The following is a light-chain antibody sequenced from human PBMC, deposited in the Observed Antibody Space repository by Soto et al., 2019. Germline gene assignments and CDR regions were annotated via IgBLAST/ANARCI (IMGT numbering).Light chain of an antibody. CDR3: QQRTDRPPWT. CDR2: DAS. Sequence: VLTQSPATLALSPGERATLSCRASQSIGLAIAWYQHKPGQAPRLLIFDASQRATGIPARFRGSGSGTDFTLSISSLEPEDFAVYYCQQRTDRPPWTFGQGTKVDIK. CDR1: QSIGLA. V-gene: IGKV3-11*01. J-gene: IGKJ1*01.